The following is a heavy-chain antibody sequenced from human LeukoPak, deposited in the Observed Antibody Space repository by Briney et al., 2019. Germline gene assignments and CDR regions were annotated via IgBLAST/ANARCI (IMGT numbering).Heavy chain of an antibody. D-gene: IGHD4-11*01. CDR3: ARDLDYSTGFDY. J-gene: IGHJ4*02. V-gene: IGHV3-21*01. CDR2: ISSTGTYI. Sequence: PGESLRLSCATSGFTYSSSTLGSYTVNWVRQAPGKGLEWVSSISSTGTYIYCTDSVKGRFNISRDIANSLLYLQMNSLRADDTAVYYCARDLDYSTGFDYWGQGTLVTVSS. CDR1: GFTYSSSTLGSYT.